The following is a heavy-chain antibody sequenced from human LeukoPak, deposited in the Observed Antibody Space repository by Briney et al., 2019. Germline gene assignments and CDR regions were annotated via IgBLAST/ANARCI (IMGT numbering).Heavy chain of an antibody. D-gene: IGHD6-13*01. V-gene: IGHV4-59*08. J-gene: IGHJ5*02. CDR1: GGSISSYY. CDR2: IYYSGST. Sequence: SETLSLTCTVSGGSISSYYWSWIRQPPGKGLEWIGYIYYSGSTSYNPSLKSRVTISVDTSKNQFSLKLSSVSAADTAVYYCARAYSSSWYWNWFDPWGQGTLVTVSS. CDR3: ARAYSSSWYWNWFDP.